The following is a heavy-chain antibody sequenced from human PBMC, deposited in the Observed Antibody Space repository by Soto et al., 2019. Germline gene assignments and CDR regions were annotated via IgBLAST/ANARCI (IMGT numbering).Heavy chain of an antibody. D-gene: IGHD2-2*01. V-gene: IGHV4-39*01. CDR1: GGSISSSSYY. J-gene: IGHJ3*02. CDR3: AREDIVVVPAAMQNAFDI. CDR2: IYYSGST. Sequence: QLQLQESGPGLVKPSETLSLTCTVSGGSISSSSYYWGWIRQPPGKGLEWIGSIYYSGSTYYNPSLKSRVTLSVDTSKNQFSLKLSSVTAADTAVYYCAREDIVVVPAAMQNAFDIWGQGTMVTVSS.